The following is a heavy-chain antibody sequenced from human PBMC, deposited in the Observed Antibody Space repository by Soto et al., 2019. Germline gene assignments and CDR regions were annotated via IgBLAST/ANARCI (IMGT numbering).Heavy chain of an antibody. CDR1: GFTFSSYA. CDR3: ARVGRSSLKYYYYGMDV. J-gene: IGHJ6*02. CDR2: ISYDGSNK. D-gene: IGHD6-6*01. V-gene: IGHV3-30-3*01. Sequence: GGSLRLSCAASGFTFSSYAMHWVRQAPGKGLEWVAVISYDGSNKYYADSVKGRFTISRDNSKNTLYLQMNSLRAEDTAVYYCARVGRSSLKYYYYGMDVWGQGTTVTVSS.